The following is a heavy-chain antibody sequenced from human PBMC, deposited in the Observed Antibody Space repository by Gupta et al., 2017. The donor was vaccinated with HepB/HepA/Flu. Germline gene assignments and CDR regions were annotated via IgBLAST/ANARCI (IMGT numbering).Heavy chain of an antibody. Sequence: VGRIKTAADGGTSEYGSPVKGRFTISRDDSRNMVYLQMNSLETEDTAVYYCSRSSALEYWGQGTLVTVSS. V-gene: IGHV3-15*01. D-gene: IGHD3-10*01. CDR3: SRSSALEY. J-gene: IGHJ4*02. CDR2: IKTAADGGTS.